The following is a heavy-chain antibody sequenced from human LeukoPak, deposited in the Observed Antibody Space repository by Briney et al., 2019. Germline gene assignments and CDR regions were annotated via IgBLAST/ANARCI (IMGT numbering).Heavy chain of an antibody. J-gene: IGHJ4*02. CDR3: ARDSMITFGGVDY. V-gene: IGHV3-7*01. D-gene: IGHD3-16*01. CDR2: IKQDGSEK. CDR1: GFTFSSYW. Sequence: SGGSLRLSCAASGFTFSSYWMSWVRQAPGKGLEWVAIIKQDGSEKYYVDSVKGRFTISRDNAKNSLYLQMNTLRAEDTAVYYCARDSMITFGGVDYWGQGTLVTASS.